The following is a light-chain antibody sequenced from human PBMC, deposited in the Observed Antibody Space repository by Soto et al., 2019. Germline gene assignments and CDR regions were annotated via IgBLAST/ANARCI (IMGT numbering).Light chain of an antibody. J-gene: IGKJ1*01. Sequence: EVVMTQSPDTLSVSPGERATLSCRASQRVGSNLAWYQQKLRQAPRLLIYGASTRATDIPPRFSASGSGTEFTLTISSLQPEDFAIYYCQQYNNWPRTFGQGTKV. V-gene: IGKV3-15*01. CDR1: QRVGSN. CDR2: GAS. CDR3: QQYNNWPRT.